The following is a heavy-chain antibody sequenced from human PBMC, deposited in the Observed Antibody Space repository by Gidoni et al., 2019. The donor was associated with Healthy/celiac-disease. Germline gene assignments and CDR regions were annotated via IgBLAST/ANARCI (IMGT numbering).Heavy chain of an antibody. J-gene: IGHJ4*02. D-gene: IGHD4-4*01. Sequence: EVQLVESGGGLVKPGGSLRLSCAASGFTFSSYSMNWVRQAPGKGLEWVSSISSSSSYIYYADSVKGRFTISRDNAKNSLYLQMNSLRAEDTAVYYCARELYSNYEYYFDYWGQGTLVTVSS. V-gene: IGHV3-21*01. CDR1: GFTFSSYS. CDR2: ISSSSSYI. CDR3: ARELYSNYEYYFDY.